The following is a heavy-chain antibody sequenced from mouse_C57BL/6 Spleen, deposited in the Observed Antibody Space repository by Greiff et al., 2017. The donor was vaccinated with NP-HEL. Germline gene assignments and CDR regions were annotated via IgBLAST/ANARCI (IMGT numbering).Heavy chain of an antibody. Sequence: LVESGAELVRPGASVKLSCTASGFNIKDDYMHWVKQRPEQGLEWIGWIDPENGDTEYASKFQGKATITADTSSNTAYLQLSSLTSEDTAVYYCTTSAQARGYWGQGTTLTVSS. D-gene: IGHD3-2*02. CDR1: GFNIKDDY. J-gene: IGHJ2*01. CDR2: IDPENGDT. CDR3: TTSAQARGY. V-gene: IGHV14-4*01.